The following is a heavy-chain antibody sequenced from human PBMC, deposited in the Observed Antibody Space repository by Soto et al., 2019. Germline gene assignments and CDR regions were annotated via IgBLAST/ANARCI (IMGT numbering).Heavy chain of an antibody. V-gene: IGHV4-59*01. CDR2: IYYSGST. Sequence: PSETLSLTCTVSGGSISSYYWSWIRQPPGKGLEWIGYIYYSGSTNYNPSLKSRVTISVDTSKNQFSLKLSSVTAADTAVYYCARDSPLYDFWSGYPPRPYYYYYMVVWGKGTTVTVSS. J-gene: IGHJ6*03. D-gene: IGHD3-3*01. CDR1: GGSISSYY. CDR3: ARDSPLYDFWSGYPPRPYYYYYMVV.